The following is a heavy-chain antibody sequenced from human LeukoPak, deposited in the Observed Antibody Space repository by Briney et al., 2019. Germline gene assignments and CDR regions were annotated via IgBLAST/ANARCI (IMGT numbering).Heavy chain of an antibody. CDR1: GGTFSRYA. D-gene: IGHD4-23*01. V-gene: IGHV1-69*13. Sequence: SVKVSCKASGGTFSRYAINWVRQAPGQGLEWMGGIIPLFGTANYAQKFQGRVTITAVESMSTAYMELSSLRSEDTAVYYCARGWLAETTVVTPYNYWGQGTLVTVSS. J-gene: IGHJ4*02. CDR2: IIPLFGTA. CDR3: ARGWLAETTVVTPYNY.